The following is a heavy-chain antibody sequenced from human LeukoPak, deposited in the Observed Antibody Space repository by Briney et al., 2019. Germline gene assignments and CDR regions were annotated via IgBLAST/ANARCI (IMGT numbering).Heavy chain of an antibody. J-gene: IGHJ4*02. CDR3: ATYYYGSGSDY. Sequence: PGGSLRLSCAASGFTFSSYEMNWVRQAPGKGLEWVSYISSSGSTIYYADSVKGRFIISRDNAKNSLYLQMNSLRAEDTAVYYCATYYYGSGSDYWGQGTLVTVSS. CDR2: ISSSGSTI. CDR1: GFTFSSYE. V-gene: IGHV3-48*03. D-gene: IGHD3-10*01.